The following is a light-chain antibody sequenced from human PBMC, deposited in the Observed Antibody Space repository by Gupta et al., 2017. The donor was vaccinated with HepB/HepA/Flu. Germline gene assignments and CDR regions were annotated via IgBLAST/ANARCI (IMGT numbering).Light chain of an antibody. V-gene: IGKV4-1*01. CDR3: QQSYSTPWT. Sequence: DIVMTQSPDSLTVSLGERATINCKSSQNLLYRSNSKNYLSWYQQKAGQPPKLLIYWASTRESGVPDRFSGSGSGTDFTLAISSLQAEDVAVYYCQQSYSTPWTFGQGTKVEIK. CDR1: QNLLYRSNSKNY. CDR2: WAS. J-gene: IGKJ1*01.